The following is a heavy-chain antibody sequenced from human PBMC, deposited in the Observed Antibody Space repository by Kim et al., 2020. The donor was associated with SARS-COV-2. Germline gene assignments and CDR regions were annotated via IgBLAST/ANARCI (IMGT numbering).Heavy chain of an antibody. CDR1: GFTFSSYA. Sequence: GGSLRLSCAASGFTFSSYAMSWVRQAPGKGLEWVSAISGSGGSTYYADSVKGRFTISRDNSKNTLYLQMNSLRAEDTAVYYCAKGQYPEWELHPFDYWGQGTLVTVSS. J-gene: IGHJ4*02. V-gene: IGHV3-23*01. CDR3: AKGQYPEWELHPFDY. D-gene: IGHD1-26*01. CDR2: ISGSGGST.